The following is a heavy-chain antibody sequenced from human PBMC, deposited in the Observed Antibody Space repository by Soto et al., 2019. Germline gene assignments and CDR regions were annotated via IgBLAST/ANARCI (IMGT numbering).Heavy chain of an antibody. CDR3: AREGMAPYYYYGMDV. CDR2: IIPILGIA. J-gene: IGHJ6*02. V-gene: IGHV1-69*04. CDR1: GGTFSSYT. Sequence: ASVKVSCKASGGTFSSYTISWVRQAPGQGLEWMGRIIPILGIANYAQKFQGRVTITADKSTSTAYMELSSLRSDDTAVYYCAREGMAPYYYYGMDVWGQGTPVTVSS.